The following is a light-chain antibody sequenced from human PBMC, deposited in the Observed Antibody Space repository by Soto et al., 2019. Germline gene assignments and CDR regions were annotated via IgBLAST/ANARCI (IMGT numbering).Light chain of an antibody. Sequence: IVLTQSPGTLSLSPGETATLSCRANGYVRNNFLAWYQQKPRQAPRVLIYGASKRATGIPDRFSGSGSGTDFTLTISRLEPEDFAIYYCQSYGSSPRFTFGPGTKVEIK. V-gene: IGKV3-20*01. CDR2: GAS. CDR1: GYVRNNF. J-gene: IGKJ3*01. CDR3: QSYGSSPRFT.